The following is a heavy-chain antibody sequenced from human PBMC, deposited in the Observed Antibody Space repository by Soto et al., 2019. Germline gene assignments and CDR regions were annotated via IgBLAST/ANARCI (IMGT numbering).Heavy chain of an antibody. CDR3: ARDSGYISTY. CDR2: ISAYNGNT. D-gene: IGHD6-13*01. CDR1: RYAFASKC. Sequence: VKLTSEARRYAFASKCSCSLRQAPGQGLEWMGWISAYNGNTNYAQKLQGRVTMTTDTSTSTAYMELRSLRSDDTAVYYCARDSGYISTYWGQGTLVTVS. J-gene: IGHJ4*02. V-gene: IGHV1-18*01.